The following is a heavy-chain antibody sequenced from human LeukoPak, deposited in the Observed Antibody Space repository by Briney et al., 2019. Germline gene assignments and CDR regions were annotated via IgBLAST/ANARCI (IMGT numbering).Heavy chain of an antibody. Sequence: GASVKVSCKVSGYTLTELSVHWVRQAPGKGLEWMGGFDPEDGETIYAQKFQGRVTMTEDTSTDTAYMELSSLRSEDTAVYYCATDSRSRVRGAFDIWGQGTMVTVSS. J-gene: IGHJ3*02. CDR3: ATDSRSRVRGAFDI. CDR2: FDPEDGET. D-gene: IGHD3-10*01. V-gene: IGHV1-24*01. CDR1: GYTLTELS.